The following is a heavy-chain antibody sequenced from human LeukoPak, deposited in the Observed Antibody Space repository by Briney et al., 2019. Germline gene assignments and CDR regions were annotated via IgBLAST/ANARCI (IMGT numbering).Heavy chain of an antibody. CDR1: GGTFSSDA. CDR3: AILGLYDLGAFDI. D-gene: IGHD3-16*01. V-gene: IGHV1-69*05. Sequence: SVKVSCKASGGTFSSDAISWLRQAPGQGLEWMGRIIPIFGTANYAQKFQGRVTITTDESTSTAYMELSSLRSEDTAVYYCAILGLYDLGAFDIWGQGTMVTVSS. J-gene: IGHJ3*02. CDR2: IIPIFGTA.